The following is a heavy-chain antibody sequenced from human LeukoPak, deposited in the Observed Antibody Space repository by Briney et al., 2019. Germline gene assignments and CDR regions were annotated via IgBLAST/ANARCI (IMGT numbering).Heavy chain of an antibody. D-gene: IGHD6-13*01. Sequence: ASVKVSCKASGYTFASSYMHWVRQAPGQGLEWMGIINPSGGGTGYAQKFQGRVTMTRDTSTSTVYMELSSLRSEDTAVYYCATGGLGGRRIPAANAFDIWGQGTMVTVSS. J-gene: IGHJ3*02. CDR3: ATGGLGGRRIPAANAFDI. CDR1: GYTFASSY. V-gene: IGHV1-46*01. CDR2: INPSGGGT.